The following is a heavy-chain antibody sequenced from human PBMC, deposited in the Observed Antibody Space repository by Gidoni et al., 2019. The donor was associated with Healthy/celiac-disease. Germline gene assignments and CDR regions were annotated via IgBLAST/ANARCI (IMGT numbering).Heavy chain of an antibody. J-gene: IGHJ5*02. CDR2: ISGSGGST. Sequence: EVQLLESGGGLVQPGGSLRHSCAASGFTFRSYAMSWVRQAPGKGLEWVSAISGSGGSTYYADSVKGRFTISRDNSKNTLYLQMNSLSAEDTAVYYCAKPPYAYGAGWFDPWGQGTLVTVSS. V-gene: IGHV3-23*01. CDR3: AKPPYAYGAGWFDP. CDR1: GFTFRSYA. D-gene: IGHD3-16*01.